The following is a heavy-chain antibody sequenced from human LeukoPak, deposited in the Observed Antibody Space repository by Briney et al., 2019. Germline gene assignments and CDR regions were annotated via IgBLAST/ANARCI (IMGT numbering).Heavy chain of an antibody. CDR3: AKGITAGSLFDY. Sequence: GGSLRLSCAASGFTFSIYAMSWVRQAPGKGLEWVSAISGSGYSTYYADSVKGRFTISRDNSKNTLYLQMNSLRAEDTAEYYCAKGITAGSLFDYWGQGTLVTVSS. J-gene: IGHJ4*02. CDR2: ISGSGYST. CDR1: GFTFSIYA. V-gene: IGHV3-23*01. D-gene: IGHD6-13*01.